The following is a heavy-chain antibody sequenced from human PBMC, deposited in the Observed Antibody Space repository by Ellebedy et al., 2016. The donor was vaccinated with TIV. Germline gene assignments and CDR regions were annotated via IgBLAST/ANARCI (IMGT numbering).Heavy chain of an antibody. CDR3: ARTFYYDSSGYPLFDY. CDR1: GGSISNYY. J-gene: IGHJ4*02. V-gene: IGHV4-59*08. CDR2: IYYSGST. Sequence: MPSETLSLTCTVSGGSISNYYWSWIRQPPGKGLEWIGYIYYSGSTNYNPSLKSRVTKSVDTSKNQFSLTLSSVTAADTAVYYCARTFYYDSSGYPLFDYWGQGTLVTVSS. D-gene: IGHD3-22*01.